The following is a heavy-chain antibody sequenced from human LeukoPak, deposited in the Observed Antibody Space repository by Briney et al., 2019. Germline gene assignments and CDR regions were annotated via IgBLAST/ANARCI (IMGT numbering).Heavy chain of an antibody. J-gene: IGHJ4*02. V-gene: IGHV4-39*07. D-gene: IGHD3-3*01. Sequence: PSETLSLTCTVSGGSISSSSYYRGWIRQPPGKGLEWIGSIYYSGSTYYNPSLRSRVTILVDTSKNQFSLKLSSVTAADTAVYYCASTIFGVVIPPGGGFDYWGQGTLVTVSS. CDR2: IYYSGST. CDR1: GGSISSSSYY. CDR3: ASTIFGVVIPPGGGFDY.